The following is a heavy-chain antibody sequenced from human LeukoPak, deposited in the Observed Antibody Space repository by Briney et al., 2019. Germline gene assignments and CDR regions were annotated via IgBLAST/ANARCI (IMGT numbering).Heavy chain of an antibody. J-gene: IGHJ5*02. D-gene: IGHD3-3*01. V-gene: IGHV4-34*01. CDR3: ARTFVPSLGFASGARRGWFDP. CDR2: INHSGST. Sequence: PSETLSLTCAVYGGSFSGYYWSWIRPPPGKGLEWIGEINHSGSTNYNPSLKSRVTISVDTSKIQFSLKLSSVTAADTAVYYCARTFVPSLGFASGARRGWFDPWGQGTLVTVSS. CDR1: GGSFSGYY.